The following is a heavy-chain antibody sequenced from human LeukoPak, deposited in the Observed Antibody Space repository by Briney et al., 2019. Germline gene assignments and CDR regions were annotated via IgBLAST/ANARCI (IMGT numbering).Heavy chain of an antibody. J-gene: IGHJ5*02. V-gene: IGHV1-18*04. CDR2: ISAYNGNT. CDR1: GYTFARYG. D-gene: IGHD3-9*01. Sequence: ASVKVSCKASGYTFARYGISWVRQAPGQGLEWMGWISAYNGNTNYAQKLQGRVTMTTDTSTSTAYMELRSLRSDDTAVYYCAREPDYDILTGYYSHNWFDPWGQGTLVTVSS. CDR3: AREPDYDILTGYYSHNWFDP.